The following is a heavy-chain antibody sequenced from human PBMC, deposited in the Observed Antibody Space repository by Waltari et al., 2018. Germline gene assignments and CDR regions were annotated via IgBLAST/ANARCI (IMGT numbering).Heavy chain of an antibody. Sequence: QVHLVQSGAEVKKPGASVKVYCKASGYTFTGYYIPWVRRAPGQGLEWMGRINPNSGDTNYAQKFQGRVTLTRDTSINTAYMELSSLKSDDTAVYYCARDLGSDYGNRDYWGQGTLVTVPS. CDR3: ARDLGSDYGNRDY. V-gene: IGHV1-2*06. J-gene: IGHJ4*02. CDR1: GYTFTGYY. CDR2: INPNSGDT. D-gene: IGHD4-17*01.